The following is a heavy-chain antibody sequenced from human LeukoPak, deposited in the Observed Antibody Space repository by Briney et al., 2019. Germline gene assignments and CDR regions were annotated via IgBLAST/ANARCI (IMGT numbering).Heavy chain of an antibody. CDR3: AKDPRRDGYNAIDY. V-gene: IGHV3-33*06. CDR1: GFTFSSYG. J-gene: IGHJ4*02. Sequence: GGSLRLSCAASGFTFSSYGMHWVRQAPGKGLEWVAVIWYDGSNKYYADSVKGRFTISRDNSKNTLYLQMNSLRAEDTAVYYCAKDPRRDGYNAIDYWGQGTLVTVSS. D-gene: IGHD5-24*01. CDR2: IWYDGSNK.